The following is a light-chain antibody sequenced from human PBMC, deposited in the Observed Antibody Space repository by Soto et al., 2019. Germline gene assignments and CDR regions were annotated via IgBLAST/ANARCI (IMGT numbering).Light chain of an antibody. Sequence: EIVLTQSPGTLSLSPGERATLSCRTSQSVGSRYLGWYQQKPGQPPRLLIYGSSNRATGTPDRFSASGSGTDFTLTISRLEAEDFAVYYCQQYDTSSLYIFGQGTKLEMK. CDR3: QQYDTSSLYI. J-gene: IGKJ2*01. CDR2: GSS. CDR1: QSVGSRY. V-gene: IGKV3-20*01.